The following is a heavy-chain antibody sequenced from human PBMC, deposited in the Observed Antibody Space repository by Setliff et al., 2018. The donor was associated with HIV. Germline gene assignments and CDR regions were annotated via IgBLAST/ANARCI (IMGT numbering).Heavy chain of an antibody. Sequence: GGLRLSCAASGFTFSSYSMNWVRQAPGKGLEWVSSISSSSSYIYYADSVKGRFTISRDNAKNSLYLQMNSLRAEDTAVYYCATLDFSSSWSWGFDYWGQGTLVTVSS. CDR2: ISSSSSYI. V-gene: IGHV3-21*01. CDR1: GFTFSSYS. D-gene: IGHD6-13*01. CDR3: ATLDFSSSWSWGFDY. J-gene: IGHJ4*02.